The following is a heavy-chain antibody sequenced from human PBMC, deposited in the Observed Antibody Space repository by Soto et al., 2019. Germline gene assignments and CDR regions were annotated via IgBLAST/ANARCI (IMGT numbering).Heavy chain of an antibody. Sequence: GGSLRLSCIGSGFTFSSYAMNWVRQAPGKGLEWVSSISSSSKYIYYTDSVKGRSTISRDNAKNSLYLQMNGLRAEDTALYYFARDPDAEYSGNYHTPRSLDSWGQGTQVTVSS. CDR2: ISSSSKYI. CDR1: GFTFSSYA. D-gene: IGHD1-26*01. CDR3: ARDPDAEYSGNYHTPRSLDS. J-gene: IGHJ4*02. V-gene: IGHV3-21*01.